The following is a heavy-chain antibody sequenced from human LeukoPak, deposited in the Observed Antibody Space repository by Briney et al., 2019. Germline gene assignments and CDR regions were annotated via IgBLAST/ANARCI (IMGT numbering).Heavy chain of an antibody. D-gene: IGHD2-2*01. CDR1: GGTFSSYA. V-gene: IGHV1-69*01. J-gene: IGHJ4*02. CDR2: IIPIFGTA. Sequence: SSVKVSCKASGGTFSSYAISWVRQAPGQGLEWMGGIIPIFGTANYAQKFQGRVTITADESTSTAYMELSSLRSEDTAVYYRASQAEYCSSTSCPGGPFDYWGQGTLVTVSS. CDR3: ASQAEYCSSTSCPGGPFDY.